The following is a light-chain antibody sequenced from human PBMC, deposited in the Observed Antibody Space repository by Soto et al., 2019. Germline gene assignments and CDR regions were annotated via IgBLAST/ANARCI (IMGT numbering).Light chain of an antibody. Sequence: EIVLTQSPATLSLSPGERATLSCGASRSVSSYLAWYQQKPGQAPRLLIYDASYRATGIPARFSGSGSGTGFSLNISSRAPEAFAVYYCQLRRYGPPRLTFGGGTKVEIK. CDR3: QLRRYGPPRLT. CDR2: DAS. CDR1: RSVSSY. V-gene: IGKV3-11*01. J-gene: IGKJ4*01.